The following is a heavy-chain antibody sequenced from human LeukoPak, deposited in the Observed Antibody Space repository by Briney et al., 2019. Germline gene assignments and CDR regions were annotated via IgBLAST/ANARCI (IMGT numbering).Heavy chain of an antibody. V-gene: IGHV4-4*07. CDR3: ARLGTAVAGPYYYYYMDV. CDR2: IYTSGGT. D-gene: IGHD6-19*01. CDR1: GGSISSYY. J-gene: IGHJ6*03. Sequence: SETLSLTCTVSGGSISSYYWSWIRQPAGKGLEWIGRIYTSGGTNYNPSLKSRVTISVDKSKNQFSLKLSSVTAADTAVYYCARLGTAVAGPYYYYYMDVWGKGTTVTVSS.